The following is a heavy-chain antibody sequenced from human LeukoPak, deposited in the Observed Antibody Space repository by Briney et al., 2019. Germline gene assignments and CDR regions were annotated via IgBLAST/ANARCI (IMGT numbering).Heavy chain of an antibody. J-gene: IGHJ4*02. Sequence: ASVKVSCKASGYTFTSYDINWVRQATGQGLEWMGWMKPNSGNTGYAQKFQGRVTITRNTSISTAYMELSSLRSEDTAVYYCARELGSSTSRPIDYWGQGTLVTVSS. CDR1: GYTFTSYD. V-gene: IGHV1-8*01. CDR3: ARELGSSTSRPIDY. D-gene: IGHD2-2*01. CDR2: MKPNSGNT.